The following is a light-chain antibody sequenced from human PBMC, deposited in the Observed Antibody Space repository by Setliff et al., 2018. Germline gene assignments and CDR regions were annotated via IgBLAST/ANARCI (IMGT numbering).Light chain of an antibody. V-gene: IGLV2-14*01. CDR1: ISNIGGYNF. Sequence: QSVLTQPASVSGSPGQSITISCTGSISNIGGYNFVSWYRQYPGEVPKLMIFEVNNRPSGVSNRFSGSKSGNTASLTISGLQPEDEADYYCSSYTNYNLAIFGPGTKVTV. CDR2: EVN. J-gene: IGLJ1*01. CDR3: SSYTNYNLAI.